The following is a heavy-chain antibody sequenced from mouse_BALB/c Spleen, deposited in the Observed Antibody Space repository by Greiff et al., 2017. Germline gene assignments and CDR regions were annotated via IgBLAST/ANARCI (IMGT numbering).Heavy chain of an antibody. J-gene: IGHJ3*01. CDR3: ALYYDYYGLAY. CDR1: GFTFSSYG. Sequence: EVKLMESGGDLVKPGGSLKLSCAASGFTFSSYGMPWVRQTPDKRLEWVATISSGSSYTYYPDSVKGRFTISRDNTKNTLYLQMSSLKSEDTAMYYCALYYDYYGLAYWGQGTLVTVSA. CDR2: ISSGSSYT. V-gene: IGHV5-6*01. D-gene: IGHD2-4*01.